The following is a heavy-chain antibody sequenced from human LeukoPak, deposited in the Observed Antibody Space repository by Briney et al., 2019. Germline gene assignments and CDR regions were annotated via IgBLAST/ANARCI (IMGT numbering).Heavy chain of an antibody. V-gene: IGHV4-39*01. CDR3: TRRGNYSPAGMDV. Sequence: SETLSLTCSVSGVSIRGSRYSWDWIRQSPGKGLEWIGCIYYSGSTHYNPSLKSRVSFSIDTSKNQFSASLTSVTAADTAVYYCTRRGNYSPAGMDVWGQGTTVIVSS. CDR2: IYYSGST. D-gene: IGHD2-21*01. CDR1: GVSIRGSRYS. J-gene: IGHJ6*02.